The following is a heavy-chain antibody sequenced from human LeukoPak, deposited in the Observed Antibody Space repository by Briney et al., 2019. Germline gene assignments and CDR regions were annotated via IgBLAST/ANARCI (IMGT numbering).Heavy chain of an antibody. D-gene: IGHD6-19*01. CDR1: GASISSYY. Sequence: SETLSLTCTVSGASISSYYWSWIRQPPGKGLEWIGKIHYSGSTNYNPSLKSRVTISVDTSKNQFSLELSSVTAADTAVYYCARRAGSGWSINWFDPWGQGTLITVSS. V-gene: IGHV4-59*08. J-gene: IGHJ5*02. CDR2: IHYSGST. CDR3: ARRAGSGWSINWFDP.